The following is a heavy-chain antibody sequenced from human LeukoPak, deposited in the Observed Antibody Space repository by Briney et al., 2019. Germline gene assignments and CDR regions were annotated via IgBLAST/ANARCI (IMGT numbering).Heavy chain of an antibody. CDR3: ARSQFSYSSSWPFDD. CDR2: ISYSGST. J-gene: IGHJ4*02. CDR1: SGSISSYY. D-gene: IGHD6-13*01. Sequence: SETLSLTCTVSSGSISSYYWSWIRQPPGKGLEWIGYISYSGSTNYNPSLKSRVTISVDTSKNQFSLKLNSVTAAETAVYYCARSQFSYSSSWPFDDWGQGTLVTVSS. V-gene: IGHV4-59*01.